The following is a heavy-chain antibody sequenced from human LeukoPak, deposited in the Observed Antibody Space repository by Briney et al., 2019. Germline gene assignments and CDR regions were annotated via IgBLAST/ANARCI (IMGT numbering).Heavy chain of an antibody. D-gene: IGHD5-24*01. Sequence: GGSLRLSCAASGFTFSSYSMDWVRQAPGKGLEWVSSISSSSSYIYYADSVKGRFTISRDNAKNSLYLQMNSLRAEDTAVYYCARVGDGYTDAFDIWGQGTMVTVSS. CDR3: ARVGDGYTDAFDI. CDR2: ISSSSSYI. CDR1: GFTFSSYS. J-gene: IGHJ3*02. V-gene: IGHV3-21*01.